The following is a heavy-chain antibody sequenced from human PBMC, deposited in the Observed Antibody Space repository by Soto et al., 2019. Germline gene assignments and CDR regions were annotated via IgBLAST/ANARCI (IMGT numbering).Heavy chain of an antibody. Sequence: EVQLLDSGGGLVQPGGSLRLSCAASGFTFSSSAMSLVRQAPGKGLEWVSAVSGSGGTTYYADSVRGRFTISRDNSKNTLDLQMNSLRAEDTAIYFCARCTVDTIVTSGWCHYLDPWGQGTLVTVSS. D-gene: IGHD6-19*01. CDR3: ARCTVDTIVTSGWCHYLDP. CDR1: GFTFSSSA. J-gene: IGHJ5*02. CDR2: VSGSGGTT. V-gene: IGHV3-23*01.